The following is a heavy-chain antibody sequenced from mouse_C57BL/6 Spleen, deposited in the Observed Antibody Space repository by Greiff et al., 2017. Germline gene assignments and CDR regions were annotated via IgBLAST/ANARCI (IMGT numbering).Heavy chain of an antibody. D-gene: IGHD3-2*02. Sequence: QVQLQQSGAELVKPGASVKISCKASGYAFSSYWMNWVKQRPGKGLEWIGQIYPGDGDTNYNGKFKGKATLTADKASSTAYMQLSSLTSEDSAVYFCARGSGYEAMDYWGQGTSVTVSS. V-gene: IGHV1-80*01. CDR2: IYPGDGDT. CDR3: ARGSGYEAMDY. J-gene: IGHJ4*01. CDR1: GYAFSSYW.